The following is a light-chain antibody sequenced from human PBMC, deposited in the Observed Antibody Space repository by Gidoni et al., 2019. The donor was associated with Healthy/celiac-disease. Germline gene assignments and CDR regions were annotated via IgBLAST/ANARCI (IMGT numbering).Light chain of an antibody. CDR1: QSVLYSSNNKNY. V-gene: IGKV4-1*01. CDR2: WAS. Sequence: DIVMHLPPDSQTECLGERATINFKSSQSVLYSSNNKNYLAWYQQKPGQPPKLLIYWASTRESGVPDRFSGSGSGTDFTLTISSLQAEDVAVYYCQQYYSTLFTFGGGTKVEIK. J-gene: IGKJ4*01. CDR3: QQYYSTLFT.